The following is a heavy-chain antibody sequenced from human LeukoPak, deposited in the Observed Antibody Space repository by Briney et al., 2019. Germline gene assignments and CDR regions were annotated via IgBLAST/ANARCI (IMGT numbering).Heavy chain of an antibody. J-gene: IGHJ4*02. CDR3: AKRSGSYPYYFDY. V-gene: IGHV3-23*01. Sequence: GGSLRLSCAASGFTFSSYAMSWVRQAPGKGLEWVSAISGSGGSTYYADSVKGRFTIPRDNSKNTLYLQMNSLRAEDTAVYYCAKRSGSYPYYFDYWGQGTLVTVSS. D-gene: IGHD1-26*01. CDR1: GFTFSSYA. CDR2: ISGSGGST.